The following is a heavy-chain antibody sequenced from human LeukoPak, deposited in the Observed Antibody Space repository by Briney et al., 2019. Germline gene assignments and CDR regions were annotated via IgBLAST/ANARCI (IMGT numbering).Heavy chain of an antibody. V-gene: IGHV4-39*01. Sequence: PSETLSLTCTVSGGSISSSTHYWGWIRQPPGKGLEWIGRIYYSGTTYYNPSLKDRVAISVDTSKNQFSLRLTSVSAADTAVYFCSRRPYYYGMDVWGQGTTVTVS. CDR3: SRRPYYYGMDV. CDR1: GGSISSSTHY. J-gene: IGHJ6*02. CDR2: IYYSGTT.